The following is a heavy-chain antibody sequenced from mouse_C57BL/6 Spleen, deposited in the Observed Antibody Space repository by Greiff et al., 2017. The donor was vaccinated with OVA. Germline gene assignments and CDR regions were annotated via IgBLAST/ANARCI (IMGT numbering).Heavy chain of an antibody. CDR3: ARSGYYGSSDDPSGYFDV. CDR2: IYPGSGST. CDR1: GYTFTSYW. J-gene: IGHJ1*03. V-gene: IGHV1-55*01. Sequence: VQLQQPGAELVKPGASVKMSCKASGYTFTSYWITWVKQRPGQGLEWIGDIYPGSGSTNYNEKFTSKATLTVDTSYSTAYMQLSSLTSEYSAVYYCARSGYYGSSDDPSGYFDVWGTGTTVTVSS. D-gene: IGHD1-1*01.